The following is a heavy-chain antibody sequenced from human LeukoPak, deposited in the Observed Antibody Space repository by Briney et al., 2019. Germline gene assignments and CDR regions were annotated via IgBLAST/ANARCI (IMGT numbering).Heavy chain of an antibody. D-gene: IGHD3-22*01. CDR2: ISYVGSNK. CDR3: ARDSSGYFDY. V-gene: IGHV3-30-3*01. CDR1: GFTFSSYA. J-gene: IGHJ4*02. Sequence: PGGSLRLSCAASGFTFSSYAMHWVRQAPGKGLEWVAVISYVGSNKYYADSVKGRFTISRDNSKNTLYLQMNSLRAEDTAVYYCARDSSGYFDYWGQGTLVTVSS.